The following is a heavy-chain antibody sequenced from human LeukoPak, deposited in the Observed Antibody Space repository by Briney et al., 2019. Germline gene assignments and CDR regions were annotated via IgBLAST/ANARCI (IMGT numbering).Heavy chain of an antibody. CDR1: GFTFSSYG. J-gene: IGHJ6*02. CDR2: IWYDGSNK. V-gene: IGHV3-33*01. D-gene: IGHD3-10*01. Sequence: PGGSLRLSCAASGFTFSSYGMHWVRQAPGKALEWVAVIWYDGSNKYYADSVKGRFTISRDNSKNTLYLQMNSLRAEDTAVYYCARDMTITGFGKYYYYYYGMDVWGQGTTVAVSS. CDR3: ARDMTITGFGKYYYYYYGMDV.